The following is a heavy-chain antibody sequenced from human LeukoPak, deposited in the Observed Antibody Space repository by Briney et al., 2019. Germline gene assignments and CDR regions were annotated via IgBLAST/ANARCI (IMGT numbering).Heavy chain of an antibody. CDR2: IYYSGST. V-gene: IGHV4-59*01. CDR3: ARDRRLGY. Sequence: SETLSLTCTVSGGSISSYYWSWIRQPPGKGLEWIGYIYYSGSTNYNPSLKSRVTISVDTSKNQFSLKLSSVTAADTAVYYCARDRRLGYWGQGTLVTVTS. CDR1: GGSISSYY. J-gene: IGHJ4*02.